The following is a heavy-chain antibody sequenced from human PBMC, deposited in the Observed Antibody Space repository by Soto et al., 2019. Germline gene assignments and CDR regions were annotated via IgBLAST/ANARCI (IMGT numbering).Heavy chain of an antibody. V-gene: IGHV4-59*01. D-gene: IGHD4-17*01. Sequence: PSETPSPPCTVSGGSLSSYYWCWIRQPPGKGLEWIGYIYYSGSTNYNPSLKSRVTISVDTSKNQFSLKLSSVTAADTAVYYCAVDYVHYFDYWGQGTLVTVSS. CDR2: IYYSGST. J-gene: IGHJ4*02. CDR1: GGSLSSYY. CDR3: AVDYVHYFDY.